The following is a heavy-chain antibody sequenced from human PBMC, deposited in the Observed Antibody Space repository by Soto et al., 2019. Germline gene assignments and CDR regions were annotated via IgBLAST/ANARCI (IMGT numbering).Heavy chain of an antibody. CDR3: ARDVYTAMVTYAY. V-gene: IGHV3-30-3*01. J-gene: IGHJ4*02. Sequence: SLRLSCAASGFTFSSYAMHWVRQAPGKGLEWVAVISYDGSNKYYADSVKGRFTISRDNSKNTLYLQMNSLRAEDTAVYYCARDVYTAMVTYAYWGQGTLVTVSS. CDR2: ISYDGSNK. CDR1: GFTFSSYA. D-gene: IGHD5-18*01.